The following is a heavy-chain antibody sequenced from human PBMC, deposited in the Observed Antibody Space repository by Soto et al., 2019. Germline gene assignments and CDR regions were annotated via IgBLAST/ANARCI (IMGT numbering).Heavy chain of an antibody. V-gene: IGHV3-7*01. CDR2: IKQDGSEK. D-gene: IGHD3-10*01. CDR1: GFTFSSYW. CDR3: ARDSNVLLWFGEFVEPLDYFDY. Sequence: GGSLRLSCAASGFTFSSYWMSWVRQAPGKGLEWVANIKQDGSEKYYVDSVKGRFTISRDNAKNSLYLQMNSLRAEDTAVYYCARDSNVLLWFGEFVEPLDYFDYWGQGTLVTVSS. J-gene: IGHJ4*02.